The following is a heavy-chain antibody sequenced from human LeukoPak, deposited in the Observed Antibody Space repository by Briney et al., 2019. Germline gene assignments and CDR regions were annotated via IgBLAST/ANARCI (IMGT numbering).Heavy chain of an antibody. CDR3: ASARYYDSSGYFGY. CDR2: IIPIFGTA. Sequence: SVRVSCKASGGTFSSYAISWVRQAPGQGLEWMGRIIPIFGTANYAQKFQGRVTITTDESTSTAYMELSSLRSEDTAVYYCASARYYDSSGYFGYWGQGTLVTVS. CDR1: GGTFSSYA. V-gene: IGHV1-69*05. J-gene: IGHJ4*02. D-gene: IGHD3-22*01.